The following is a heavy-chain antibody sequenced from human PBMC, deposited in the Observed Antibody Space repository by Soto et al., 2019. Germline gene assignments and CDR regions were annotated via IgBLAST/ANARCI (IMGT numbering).Heavy chain of an antibody. V-gene: IGHV2-5*02. J-gene: IGHJ4*02. CDR2: IYWDDDK. Sequence: QITVKESGLPLVKPTETLTLTCTFSGFSLSSIGMGVGWIRQPPGKALEWLALIYWDDDKRYSPSLSSRLTITKDPSKNEVHLTMTNMDPVDTATYYCARLTRGVYDSGRLWEKFDSWGQGTLVTVSS. D-gene: IGHD5-12*01. CDR1: GFSLSSIGMG. CDR3: ARLTRGVYDSGRLWEKFDS.